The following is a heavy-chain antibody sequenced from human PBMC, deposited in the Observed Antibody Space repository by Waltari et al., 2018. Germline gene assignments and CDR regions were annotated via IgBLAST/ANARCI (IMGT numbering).Heavy chain of an antibody. Sequence: QLQLQESGPGLVKPSETLSLTCTVSGGSISSSSYYWGWIRQPPGKGLEWIGSIYYSGSTYYNPSLKSRVTISVDTSNNQFSLKLSSVTAADTAVYYCASQSSNASGYYYYYYMDVWGKGTTVTVSS. D-gene: IGHD3-10*01. CDR1: GGSISSSSYY. CDR2: IYYSGST. CDR3: ASQSSNASGYYYYYYMDV. J-gene: IGHJ6*03. V-gene: IGHV4-39*01.